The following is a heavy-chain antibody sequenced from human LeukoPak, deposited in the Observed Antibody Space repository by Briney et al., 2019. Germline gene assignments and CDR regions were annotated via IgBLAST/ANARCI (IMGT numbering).Heavy chain of an antibody. CDR3: ARPQYWGYHFYF. CDR2: IYPRDADT. D-gene: IGHD5-12*01. Sequence: GESLKISCKASGYIFTNYWIGWVRQMPGKGLEWMGIIYPRDADTKYSPSLLGQVTVLADKSISTAFLQWNTLEASDTAMYYCARPQYWGYHFYFWGQGTLVT. J-gene: IGHJ4*03. V-gene: IGHV5-51*01. CDR1: GYIFTNYW.